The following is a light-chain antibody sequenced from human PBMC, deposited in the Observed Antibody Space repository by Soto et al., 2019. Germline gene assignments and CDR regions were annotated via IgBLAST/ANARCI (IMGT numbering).Light chain of an antibody. CDR3: EQDRNRPHT. J-gene: IGKJ4*02. V-gene: IGKV3-11*01. CDR2: EVS. CDR1: QAVRCA. Sequence: EIGVTQSPAALSLSPWERATLACLACQAVRCALAWYQQKPGHAPWLLIYEVSNRATGIPARFSGSGSGAYFTLAISSLEPGDFALYFCEQDRNRPHTFGAGTKVDIK.